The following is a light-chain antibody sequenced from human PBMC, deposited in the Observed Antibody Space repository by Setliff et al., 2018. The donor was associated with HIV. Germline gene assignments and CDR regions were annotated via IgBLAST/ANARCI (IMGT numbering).Light chain of an antibody. CDR1: SGSVSTGHF. CDR2: RTN. J-gene: IGLJ3*02. V-gene: IGLV8-61*01. CDR3: VLYMGNGVSV. Sequence: QTVVTQDPSVSVSPGGTVTLTCGLRSGSVSTGHFPSWYQQTPGQTPRMLIYRTNTRSSGVPDRFSGSIPGNRAALTITGAQADDECDYYCVLYMGNGVSVFGGGTKVTVL.